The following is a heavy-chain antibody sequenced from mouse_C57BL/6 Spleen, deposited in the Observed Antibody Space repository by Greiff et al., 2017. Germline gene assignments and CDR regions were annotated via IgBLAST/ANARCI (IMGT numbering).Heavy chain of an antibody. CDR3: ASNWDGLWFAY. D-gene: IGHD4-1*02. Sequence: VQLQQSGAELVKPGASVKLSCKASGYTFTSYWMHWVKQRPGQGLEWIGMIHPNSGSTNYNEKFKSKATLTVDKSSSTAYMQLSSLTSEDSAVYYCASNWDGLWFAYWGQGTLVTVSA. V-gene: IGHV1-64*01. J-gene: IGHJ3*01. CDR2: IHPNSGST. CDR1: GYTFTSYW.